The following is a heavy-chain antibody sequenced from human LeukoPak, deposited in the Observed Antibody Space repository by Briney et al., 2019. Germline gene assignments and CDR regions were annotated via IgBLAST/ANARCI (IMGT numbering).Heavy chain of an antibody. CDR1: GGTFISYA. CDR2: IIPIFGTA. Sequence: SVKVSCKASGGTFISYAISWVRQAPGQGLEWMGGIIPIFGTANYAQKFQGRVTITTDESTSTAYMELSSLRSEDTAVYYCASRPIAAANYYYYYYMDVWGKGTTVTVSS. J-gene: IGHJ6*03. V-gene: IGHV1-69*05. CDR3: ASRPIAAANYYYYYYMDV. D-gene: IGHD6-13*01.